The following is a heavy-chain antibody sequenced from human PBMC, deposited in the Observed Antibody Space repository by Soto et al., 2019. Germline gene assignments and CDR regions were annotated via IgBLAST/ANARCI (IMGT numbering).Heavy chain of an antibody. CDR3: ARASSFLLRFLEWFHDPDAFDI. CDR1: GFTVSSKY. V-gene: IGHV4-34*01. J-gene: IGHJ3*02. CDR2: INHSGST. D-gene: IGHD3-3*01. Sequence: GSLRLSCAASGFTVSSKYMSWVRQAPGKGLEWIGEINHSGSTNYNPSLKSRVTISADTSKNQFSLKLSSVTAADTAVYYCARASSFLLRFLEWFHDPDAFDIWGQGTMVTGSS.